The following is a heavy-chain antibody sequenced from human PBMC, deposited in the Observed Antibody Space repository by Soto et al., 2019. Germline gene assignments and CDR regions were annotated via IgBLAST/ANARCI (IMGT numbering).Heavy chain of an antibody. V-gene: IGHV3-21*01. D-gene: IGHD3-16*02. J-gene: IGHJ4*02. CDR1: GFTSSSYT. Sequence: EVQLVESGGGLVKPGGSLRLSCAASGFTSSSYTMNWVRQAPGKGLEWVSSISSGSSYIYYADSMKGRFTISRDNAKNSLYLQINSLRAEDTAVYYCARGVLSDSDTCYWGRGTLVTVSS. CDR2: ISSGSSYI. CDR3: ARGVLSDSDTCY.